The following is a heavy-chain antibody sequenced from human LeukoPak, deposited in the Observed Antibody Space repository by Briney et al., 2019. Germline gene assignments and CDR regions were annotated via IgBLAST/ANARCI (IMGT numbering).Heavy chain of an antibody. Sequence: PSQTLSLTCTVSGGSLSSGDYYWSWIRQPPGKGLEWIGYIYYSGNTYYNPSLKSRVTMSVDTSKNQSSLKLTSVTAADTAVYYCARDVSSTLILDYWGQGTLVTVSS. CDR3: ARDVSSTLILDY. CDR2: IYYSGNT. V-gene: IGHV4-30-4*08. J-gene: IGHJ4*02. CDR1: GGSLSSGDYY. D-gene: IGHD2-21*01.